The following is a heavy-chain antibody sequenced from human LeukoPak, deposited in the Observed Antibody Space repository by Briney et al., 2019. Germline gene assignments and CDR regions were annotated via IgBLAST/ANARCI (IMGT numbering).Heavy chain of an antibody. Sequence: SDTLSLTCTVSGGSISSYYWSWIRQPPAKGLEWIGYNYYSGSTNYNPYLKSRDTISVDTSKNQFSLKLSSVTAADTAVYYCARGQTNDYGDYGENWFDPWGQGTLVTVSS. CDR1: GGSISSYY. J-gene: IGHJ5*02. V-gene: IGHV4-59*07. CDR2: NYYSGST. CDR3: ARGQTNDYGDYGENWFDP. D-gene: IGHD4-17*01.